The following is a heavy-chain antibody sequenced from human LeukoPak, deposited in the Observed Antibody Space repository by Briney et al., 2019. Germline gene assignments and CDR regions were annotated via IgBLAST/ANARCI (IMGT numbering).Heavy chain of an antibody. J-gene: IGHJ5*02. CDR2: IYYSGST. V-gene: IGHV4-59*01. CDR1: GGSISSYY. Sequence: SETLSLTCTVSGGSISSYYWSWIRQPPGKGLEWIGYIYYSGSTNYNPSLKSRVTISVGTSKNQFSLKLSSVTAADTAVYYCARADCSSTSCPFDPWGQGTLVTVSS. D-gene: IGHD2-2*01. CDR3: ARADCSSTSCPFDP.